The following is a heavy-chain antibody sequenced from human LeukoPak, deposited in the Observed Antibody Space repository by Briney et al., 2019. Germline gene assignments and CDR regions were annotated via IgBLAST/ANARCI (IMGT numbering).Heavy chain of an antibody. D-gene: IGHD6-13*01. Sequence: ASVKDSFKASGYTFTGYYMHWVRQAPGQELEWMGWLSPNSGDTKFAQKFQGRVTMTRDTSISTAYMELSRLRSDDTAVYYCARATDISSWYLAYWGQGTLVTVSS. CDR3: ARATDISSWYLAY. CDR1: GYTFTGYY. CDR2: LSPNSGDT. J-gene: IGHJ4*02. V-gene: IGHV1-2*02.